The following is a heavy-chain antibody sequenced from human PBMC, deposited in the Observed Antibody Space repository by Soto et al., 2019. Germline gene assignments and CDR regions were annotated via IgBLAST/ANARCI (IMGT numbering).Heavy chain of an antibody. CDR3: TRNPAAAGPDY. J-gene: IGHJ4*02. D-gene: IGHD6-13*01. V-gene: IGHV3-49*03. Sequence: GGSLRLSCTASGFTFGDYAMSWFRQAPGKGLEWVGFIRSKAYGGTTEYAASVKGRFTISRDDSKNIAYLQMNSLKTEDTAVYYCTRNPAAAGPDYWGQGTLVTVSS. CDR2: IRSKAYGGTT. CDR1: GFTFGDYA.